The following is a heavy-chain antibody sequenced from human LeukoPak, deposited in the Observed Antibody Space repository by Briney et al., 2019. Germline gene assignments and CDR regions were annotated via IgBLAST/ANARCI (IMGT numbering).Heavy chain of an antibody. Sequence: GGSLRLSCAASGFTFSSYSMNWVRQAPGKGPEWVSSISSSSSYIYYADSVKGRFTIPRDNAKNSLYLQMNSLRADDTAIYYCARESRSVVTRYFQHWGQGTLVTVSS. CDR2: ISSSSSYI. J-gene: IGHJ1*01. CDR1: GFTFSSYS. CDR3: ARESRSVVTRYFQH. V-gene: IGHV3-21*01. D-gene: IGHD4-23*01.